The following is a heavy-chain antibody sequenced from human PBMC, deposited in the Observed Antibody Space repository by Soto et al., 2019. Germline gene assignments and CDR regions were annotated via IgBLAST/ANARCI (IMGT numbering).Heavy chain of an antibody. CDR2: IYYSGHT. V-gene: IGHV4-30-4*01. J-gene: IGHJ4*02. Sequence: SETLSLTCTVSGGSITSVDNYWIWIRQPPGKGLEWIGYIYYSGHTYYNPSLKSRLTISVDTSKNHFSLRLSSVTAADTAVYYCARNYWSGWGSRLFDSWGQGALVTVSS. D-gene: IGHD3-3*01. CDR3: ARNYWSGWGSRLFDS. CDR1: GGSITSVDNY.